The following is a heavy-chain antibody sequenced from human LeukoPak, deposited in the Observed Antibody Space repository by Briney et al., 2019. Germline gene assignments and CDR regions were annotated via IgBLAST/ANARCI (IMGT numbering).Heavy chain of an antibody. Sequence: PGGSLRLSCAASGNYWMHWVRQAPGKGLEWVANIKQDGSEKYYVDSVKGRFTISRDNAKNSLYLQMNSLRDEDTAVYYCSTSSGSLWGQGTLVTVSS. CDR3: STSSGSL. CDR1: GNYW. D-gene: IGHD6-19*01. CDR2: IKQDGSEK. J-gene: IGHJ4*02. V-gene: IGHV3-7*01.